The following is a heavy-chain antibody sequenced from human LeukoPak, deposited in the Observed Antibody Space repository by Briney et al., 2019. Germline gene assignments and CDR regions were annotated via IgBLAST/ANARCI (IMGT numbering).Heavy chain of an antibody. J-gene: IGHJ4*02. CDR1: GYTFTGYY. Sequence: ASVKVSCKASGYTFTGYYMHWMRQAPGQGLEWMGWINPNSGVTNYAQKFQGRVTMTRDTSISTAYMELSRLTSDDTAVYYCARAVIPAAASQDYWGQGTLVTVSS. V-gene: IGHV1-2*02. CDR2: INPNSGVT. CDR3: ARAVIPAAASQDY. D-gene: IGHD6-13*01.